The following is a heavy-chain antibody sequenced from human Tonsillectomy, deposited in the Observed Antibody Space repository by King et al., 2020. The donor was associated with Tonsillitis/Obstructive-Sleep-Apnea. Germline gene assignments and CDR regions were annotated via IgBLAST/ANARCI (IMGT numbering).Heavy chain of an antibody. V-gene: IGHV4-39*01. J-gene: IGHJ4*02. CDR2: IYYTGRT. CDR3: VRQGGSGWYYFDY. D-gene: IGHD6-19*01. Sequence: QLQESGPGLVKPSETLSLTCTVSGGSITSSSYYWDWVRQPPGKGPEWIGGIYYTGRTYYNPSLKSRVTMSVDTSKNQFSLKLSSVTAADTAVYYCVRQGGSGWYYFDYWGQGTLVTVSS. CDR1: GGSITSSSYY.